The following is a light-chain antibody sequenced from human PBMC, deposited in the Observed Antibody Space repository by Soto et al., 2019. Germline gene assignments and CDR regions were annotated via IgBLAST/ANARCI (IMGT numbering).Light chain of an antibody. Sequence: QSGLTQPPSASGTRGQRVTISCYRSSSNIGSKTVNWYQQLPGTAPKLLIYSNYQRPSGVPDRFSGSKSGTSASPAISGLQSEDEADYYCAAWDASLNGYVFGTGTKVTVL. CDR2: SNY. CDR1: SSNIGSKT. V-gene: IGLV1-44*01. CDR3: AAWDASLNGYV. J-gene: IGLJ1*01.